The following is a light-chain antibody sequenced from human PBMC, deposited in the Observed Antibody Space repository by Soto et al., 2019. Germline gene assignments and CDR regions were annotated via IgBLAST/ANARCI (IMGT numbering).Light chain of an antibody. J-gene: IGLJ2*01. V-gene: IGLV2-14*01. Sequence: SALTQPASVSGSPGQSITISCTGTSSDVGGYNYVSWYQQHPGKAPKLMIYDVSNRPSGVSNRFSGSKSVNTASLTISGLQAEDEADYYCSSYTSSSTVVFGGGTQLTVL. CDR3: SSYTSSSTVV. CDR1: SSDVGGYNY. CDR2: DVS.